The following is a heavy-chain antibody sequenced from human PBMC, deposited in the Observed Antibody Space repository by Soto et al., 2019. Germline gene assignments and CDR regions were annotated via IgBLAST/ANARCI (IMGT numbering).Heavy chain of an antibody. CDR1: GYTFTDYF. J-gene: IGHJ4*02. CDR2: ISLYHHST. D-gene: IGHD2-21*02. CDR3: AREFYSCGGDWPYYTDY. Sequence: GASVKVSCKTSGYTFTDYFIHWVRQAPGQGLEWMVIISLYHHSTSYAQKFQGRLTVTNDTSTTTVYMELSSLTSEDKAVYWCAREFYSCGGDWPYYTDYGSQGTLVTLSS. V-gene: IGHV1-46*01.